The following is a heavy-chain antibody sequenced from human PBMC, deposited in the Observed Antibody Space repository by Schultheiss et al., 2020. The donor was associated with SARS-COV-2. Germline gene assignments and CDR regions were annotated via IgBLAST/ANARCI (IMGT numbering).Heavy chain of an antibody. CDR3: ARGLITGSPFFDY. CDR1: GGSINSADYY. D-gene: IGHD1-20*01. CDR2: IYHSGST. J-gene: IGHJ4*02. V-gene: IGHV4-39*07. Sequence: SETLSLTCTVSGGSINSADYYWGWIRQPPGKGLEWIGSIYHSGSTYYNPSLKSRVTISVDTSKNQFSLKLSSVTAADTAVYYCARGLITGSPFFDYWGQGTLVTVSS.